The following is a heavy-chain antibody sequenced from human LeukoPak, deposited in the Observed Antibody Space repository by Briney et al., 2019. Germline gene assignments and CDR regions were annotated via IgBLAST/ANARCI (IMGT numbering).Heavy chain of an antibody. D-gene: IGHD4-23*01. V-gene: IGHV1-69*13. CDR3: ALPGGNDAFDI. CDR2: IIPIFGTA. CDR1: GGTFSSYA. J-gene: IGHJ3*02. Sequence: ASVKVSCKASGGTFSSYAISWVRQAPGQGLEWMGGIIPIFGTANYAQKFQGRVTITADESTSTAYMEQSSLRSEDTAVYYCALPGGNDAFDIWGQGTMVTVSS.